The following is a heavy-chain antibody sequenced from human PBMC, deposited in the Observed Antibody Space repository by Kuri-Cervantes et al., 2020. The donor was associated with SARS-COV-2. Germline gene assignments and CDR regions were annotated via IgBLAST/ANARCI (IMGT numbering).Heavy chain of an antibody. V-gene: IGHV4-39*01. J-gene: IGHJ5*02. CDR3: ARQMMSSITIFGVVITKNWFDP. CDR1: GGSISSSSYY. Sequence: SETLSLTCTVSGGSISSSSYYWGWIRQPPGKGLEWIGSIYYSGSTYYNPSLKSRVTISVDKSKNQFSLKLSSVTAADTAVYYCARQMMSSITIFGVVITKNWFDPWGQGTLVTVSS. CDR2: IYYSGST. D-gene: IGHD3-3*01.